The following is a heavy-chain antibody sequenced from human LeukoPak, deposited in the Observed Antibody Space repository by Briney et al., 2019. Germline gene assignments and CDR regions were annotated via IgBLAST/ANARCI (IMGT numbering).Heavy chain of an antibody. CDR2: IYYTGST. CDR3: ARHRYGDVYHFDL. D-gene: IGHD3-9*01. Sequence: SETLSLICTVSGDSIGSYYWSWIRQPPGKGLEWHGYIYYTGSTNYKPSLKSRATISVDTSKDQFSLSLRSATAADTAIYYCARHRYGDVYHFDLWGQGTLVTVSS. V-gene: IGHV4-59*08. CDR1: GDSIGSYY. J-gene: IGHJ4*02.